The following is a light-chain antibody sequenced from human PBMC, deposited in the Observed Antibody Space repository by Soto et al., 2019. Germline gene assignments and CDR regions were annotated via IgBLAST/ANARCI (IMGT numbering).Light chain of an antibody. CDR2: DAS. J-gene: IGKJ4*01. CDR3: QQRSNWPPG. Sequence: EIVLTQSPVTLSLSPGERATLSYRASQSVSSHLAWYQQKPGQAPRLLIYDASNRATGIPARFSGSGSGTDFTLTISSLEPEDFAVYYCQQRSNWPPGFGGGTKGEIK. CDR1: QSVSSH. V-gene: IGKV3-11*01.